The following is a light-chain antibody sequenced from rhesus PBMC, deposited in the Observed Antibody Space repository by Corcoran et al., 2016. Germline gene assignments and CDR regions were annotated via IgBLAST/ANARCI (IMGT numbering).Light chain of an antibody. CDR1: QNIYST. Sequence: DIQMTQSPSALSASVGDRVTISCRASQNIYSTLAWYQQKPGKAPKLLIYAASTLQPGIPPRFSGSGHGTDFTLTINSLQPGDSATYYCQHYYDNPYIFGQGTRVEIK. CDR3: QHYYDNPYI. V-gene: IGKV1S12*01. J-gene: IGKJ2*01. CDR2: AAS.